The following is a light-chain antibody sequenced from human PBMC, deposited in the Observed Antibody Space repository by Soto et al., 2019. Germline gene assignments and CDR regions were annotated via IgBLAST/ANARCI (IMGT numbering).Light chain of an antibody. CDR2: AAS. Sequence: MQMTQSASSLSASVGYRITITCRASQSISRYLNWYQHKKGKAPKLLINAASSLERGVPSRFSGSGYGTDFNLTISSLQTEDFATYYCQQSYSTPRTFGQGTKVDIK. V-gene: IGKV1-39*01. J-gene: IGKJ1*01. CDR1: QSISRY. CDR3: QQSYSTPRT.